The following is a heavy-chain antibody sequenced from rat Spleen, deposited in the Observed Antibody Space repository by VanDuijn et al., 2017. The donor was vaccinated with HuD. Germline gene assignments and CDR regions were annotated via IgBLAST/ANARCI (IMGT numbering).Heavy chain of an antibody. CDR1: GFTFSDYY. CDR3: ASRTGTWFAY. D-gene: IGHD5-1*01. V-gene: IGHV5-7*01. Sequence: EVQLVESDGGLVQPGRSLKLSCAASGFTFSDYYMVWVRRAPTKGLEWVATIGYAGSRTYYRDSVKGRFTISRDNEKNILYLQMDSLGSEDTATYYCASRTGTWFAYWGQGTLVTVSS. CDR2: IGYAGSRT. J-gene: IGHJ3*01.